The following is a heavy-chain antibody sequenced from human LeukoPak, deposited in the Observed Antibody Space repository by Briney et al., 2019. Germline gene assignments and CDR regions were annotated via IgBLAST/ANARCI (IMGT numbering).Heavy chain of an antibody. J-gene: IGHJ6*02. CDR3: ARDPQYSSSFYYYYGMDV. CDR2: IYYSGST. D-gene: IGHD6-6*01. Sequence: PSETLSLTCTVSGGSISSYYWSWIRQPPGKGLEWIGYIYYSGSTNYNPSLKSRVTISVDTSKNQFSLKLSSVTAADTAVYYCARDPQYSSSFYYYYGMDVWGQGTTVTVSS. CDR1: GGSISSYY. V-gene: IGHV4-59*12.